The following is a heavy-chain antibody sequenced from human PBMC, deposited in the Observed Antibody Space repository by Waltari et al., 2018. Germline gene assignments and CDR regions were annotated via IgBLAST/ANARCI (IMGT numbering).Heavy chain of an antibody. D-gene: IGHD6-6*01. V-gene: IGHV1-2*06. J-gene: IGHJ5*02. CDR1: GYTFTGYY. CDR3: ATTSRSSSSSRWFDP. Sequence: QVQLVQSGAEVKKPGASVKVSCKASGYTFTGYYMHWVRQAPGQGLEWMGRINPNSGGTNYAQKFQGRVTMTRDTSISTAYMELSRLRSDDTAVYYCATTSRSSSSSRWFDPWGQGTLVTVSS. CDR2: INPNSGGT.